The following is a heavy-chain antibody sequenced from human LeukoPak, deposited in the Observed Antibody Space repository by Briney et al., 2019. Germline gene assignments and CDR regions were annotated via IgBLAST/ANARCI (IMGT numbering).Heavy chain of an antibody. Sequence: PSETLSLTCAVSGGSISSYYWSWIRQPPGKGLEWIGYIYYSGSTNYNPSLKSRVTISVDTSKNQFSLKLSSVTAADTTVYYCARYVWGSYPTFEDYWGQGTLVTVSS. V-gene: IGHV4-59*01. CDR1: GGSISSYY. D-gene: IGHD3-16*02. CDR3: ARYVWGSYPTFEDY. J-gene: IGHJ4*02. CDR2: IYYSGST.